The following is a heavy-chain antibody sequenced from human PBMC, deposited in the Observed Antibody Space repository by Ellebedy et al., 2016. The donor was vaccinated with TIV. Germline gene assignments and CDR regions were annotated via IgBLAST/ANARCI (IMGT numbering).Heavy chain of an antibody. CDR1: GFTFSDFG. CDR2: ISSSGTTT. D-gene: IGHD3-10*01. CDR3: APRDGSYTY. V-gene: IGHV3-48*04. J-gene: IGHJ4*02. Sequence: GESLKISCAASGFTFSDFGMNWVRQAPGKGLEWVSFISSSGTTTHYADSVKGRFTISRDNDKKSLFLQMSSLRADDTAVYYCAPRDGSYTYWGQGTLVTVSS.